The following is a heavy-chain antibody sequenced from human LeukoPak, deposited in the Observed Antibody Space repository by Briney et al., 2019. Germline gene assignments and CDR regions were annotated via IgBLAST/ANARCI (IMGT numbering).Heavy chain of an antibody. CDR1: GFTFSSYA. Sequence: GGSLRLSCAASGFTFSSYAMSWVRQAPGKGLEWVSAITAGGGTTVYADSVKGRFTISRDNSKNTLFLQMNSLRAEDTAVYYCAVRSDTHSFDYWGQGTLVTVS. CDR3: AVRSDTHSFDY. D-gene: IGHD5-18*01. J-gene: IGHJ4*02. V-gene: IGHV3-23*01. CDR2: ITAGGGTT.